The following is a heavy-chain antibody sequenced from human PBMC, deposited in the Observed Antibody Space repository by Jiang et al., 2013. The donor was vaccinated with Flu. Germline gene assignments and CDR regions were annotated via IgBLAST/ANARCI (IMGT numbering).Heavy chain of an antibody. CDR3: AKLGVVYAAHYFDY. J-gene: IGHJ4*02. CDR1: GFTFSSYG. Sequence: GVVQPGGSLRLSCAASGFTFSSYGMHWVRQAPGKGLEWVAFIRYDGSNKYYADSVKGRFTISRDNSKNTLYLQMNSLRAEDTAVYYCAKLGVVYAAHYFDYWGQGTLVTVSS. CDR2: IRYDGSNK. D-gene: IGHD2-8*02. V-gene: IGHV3-30*02.